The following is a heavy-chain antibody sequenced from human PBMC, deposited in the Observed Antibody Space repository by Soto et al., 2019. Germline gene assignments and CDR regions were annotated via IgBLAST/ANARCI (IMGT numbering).Heavy chain of an antibody. V-gene: IGHV4-59*01. CDR2: MYNTGST. J-gene: IGHJ6*02. Sequence: QVRLQESGPGLVKPSETLSLTCTVSGGSISSYYWSWIRQPPGKGLEWIGYMYNTGSTIYNPSLRGRVTISVDTSKNRFSRKLNSVTAANPAGYYCAKDLWGYGGADCYPRAVWGQGPRSPSP. CDR1: GGSISSYY. D-gene: IGHD2-21*02. CDR3: AKDLWGYGGADCYPRAV.